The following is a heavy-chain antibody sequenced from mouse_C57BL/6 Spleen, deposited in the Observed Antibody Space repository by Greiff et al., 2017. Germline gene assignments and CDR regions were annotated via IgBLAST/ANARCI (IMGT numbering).Heavy chain of an antibody. CDR3: TCSSYFDY. Sequence: EVKVVESGAELVRPGASVKLSCTASGFNIKDDYMHWVKQRPEQGLEWIGWIDPENGDTEYASKFQGKATITADTSSNTAYLQLSSLTSEDTAVYYCTCSSYFDYWGQGTTLTVSS. D-gene: IGHD1-1*01. V-gene: IGHV14-4*01. J-gene: IGHJ2*01. CDR2: IDPENGDT. CDR1: GFNIKDDY.